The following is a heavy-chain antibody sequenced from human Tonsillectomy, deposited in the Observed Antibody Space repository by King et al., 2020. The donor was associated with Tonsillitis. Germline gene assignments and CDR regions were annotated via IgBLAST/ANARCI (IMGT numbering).Heavy chain of an antibody. CDR2: ISVYNGNT. V-gene: IGHV1-18*04. Sequence: QLVQSGAEVMKPGASVKVSCKASGYTLISYGISWVRQAPGQGLEWMGWISVYNGNTNYAQKLQGRVTMTTDTSTSTAYMELRSLRSDDTAVYYCARDRYDYVWGSYRSIAPLDYWGQGTLVTVSS. J-gene: IGHJ4*02. D-gene: IGHD3-16*02. CDR3: ARDRYDYVWGSYRSIAPLDY. CDR1: GYTLISYG.